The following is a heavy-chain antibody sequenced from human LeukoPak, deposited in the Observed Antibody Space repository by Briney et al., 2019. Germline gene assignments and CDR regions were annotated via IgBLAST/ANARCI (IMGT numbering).Heavy chain of an antibody. J-gene: IGHJ5*02. CDR3: ARDALWFGELYMNWFDP. D-gene: IGHD3-10*01. Sequence: GGSLRLSCAASGFTFCSYSMNWVRQAPGKGLELVSSISSSSSYIYYADSVKGRFTISRDNAKNSLYLQMNSLRAEDTAVYYCARDALWFGELYMNWFDPWGQGTLVTVSS. V-gene: IGHV3-21*01. CDR1: GFTFCSYS. CDR2: ISSSSSYI.